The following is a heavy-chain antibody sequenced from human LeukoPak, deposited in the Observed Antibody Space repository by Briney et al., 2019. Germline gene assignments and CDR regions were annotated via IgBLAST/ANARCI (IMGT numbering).Heavy chain of an antibody. V-gene: IGHV5-51*01. CDR2: IYPGDSDT. CDR3: ARLGRDSSGYPWQAFDI. Sequence: GESLKISCKASGYSFTSYWIGWVRQLPGKGLEWMGIIYPGDSDTRYSPSFQGQVTISADKSISTAYLQWSSLKASDTAMYYCARLGRDSSGYPWQAFDIWGQGTMVTVSS. D-gene: IGHD3-22*01. CDR1: GYSFTSYW. J-gene: IGHJ3*02.